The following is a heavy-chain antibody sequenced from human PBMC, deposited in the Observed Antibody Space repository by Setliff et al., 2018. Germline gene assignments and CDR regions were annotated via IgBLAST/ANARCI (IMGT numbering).Heavy chain of an antibody. D-gene: IGHD3-3*01. CDR2: IYYSGST. CDR3: ARMSGFLYMDV. CDR1: GGSISSHY. J-gene: IGHJ6*03. V-gene: IGHV4-59*08. Sequence: PSETLSLTCPVSGGSISSHYWSWIRQPPGKGLEWIGYIYYSGSTNYNPSLKSRVTISVDTSKNQFSLKLSSVTAADTAVYDCARMSGFLYMDVWGKGTTVTVSS.